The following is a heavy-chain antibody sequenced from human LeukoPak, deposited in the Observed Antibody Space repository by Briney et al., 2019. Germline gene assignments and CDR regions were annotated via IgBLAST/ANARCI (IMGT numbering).Heavy chain of an antibody. Sequence: GGSLRLSCTASGFTFSLYSINWVRQAPGKGLEWVSSISTKYIYYSDSVKGRFTISRDNAKSSVSLQMNSLRADDTAVYYCARYSATWGTVGYWGQGTLVTVSS. J-gene: IGHJ4*02. D-gene: IGHD6-13*01. CDR2: ISTKYI. CDR1: GFTFSLYS. CDR3: ARYSATWGTVGY. V-gene: IGHV3-21*01.